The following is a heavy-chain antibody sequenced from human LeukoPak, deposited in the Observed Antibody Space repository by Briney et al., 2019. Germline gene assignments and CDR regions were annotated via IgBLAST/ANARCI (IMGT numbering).Heavy chain of an antibody. CDR1: GGSISSYY. J-gene: IGHJ4*02. CDR3: ARGVYYYDSSGYYTPYYFDY. D-gene: IGHD3-22*01. V-gene: IGHV4-4*07. Sequence: PSETLPLTCTVSGGSISSYYWSWIRQPAGKGLEWIGRIYTSGSTNYNPSLKSRVTMSVDTSKNQFSLKLSSVTAADTAVYYCARGVYYYDSSGYYTPYYFDYWGQGTLVTVSS. CDR2: IYTSGST.